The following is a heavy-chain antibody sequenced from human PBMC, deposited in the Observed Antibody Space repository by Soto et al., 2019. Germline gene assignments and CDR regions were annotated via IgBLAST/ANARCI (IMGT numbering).Heavy chain of an antibody. CDR2: INAGNGNT. J-gene: IGHJ2*01. V-gene: IGHV1-3*01. Sequence: QVHLVQSGAEVKKPGASVKLYCKASGYTFSYYGIHWVRQAPGQRLEWMGWINAGNGNTKYSEKFQGRVTMTRDTSASTAYMELSSLRSEDTAVYFCARSGYSSGWYHWYFDFWGRGTLVTVSS. D-gene: IGHD6-19*01. CDR1: GYTFSYYG. CDR3: ARSGYSSGWYHWYFDF.